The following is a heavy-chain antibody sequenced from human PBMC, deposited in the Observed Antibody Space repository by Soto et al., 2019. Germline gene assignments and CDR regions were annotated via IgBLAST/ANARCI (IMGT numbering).Heavy chain of an antibody. CDR3: SRLDCSSTSCYHYGMDV. CDR2: IDPSDSYT. J-gene: IGHJ6*01. CDR1: GYSFTSYW. D-gene: IGHD2-2*01. V-gene: IGHV5-10-1*01. Sequence: GESLKISCKGSGYSFTSYWISWVRQMPGKGLEWMGRIDPSDSYTNYSPSFQGHVTISADKSISTAYLQWSSLKASDTAMYYCSRLDCSSTSCYHYGMDVWGQGTTVIGSS.